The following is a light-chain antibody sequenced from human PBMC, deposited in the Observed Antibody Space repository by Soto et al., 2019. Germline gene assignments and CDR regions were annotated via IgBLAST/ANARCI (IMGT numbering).Light chain of an antibody. Sequence: EIVLTQSPATLSLSPGERATLSCRASQSVGSCLAWYQQKSGQTPRLLIYDASNRATGIPARFSGSGSGTDFTLTISSLEPEDFAVYYCQHRSNWLGTFGPGTKGDIK. V-gene: IGKV3-11*01. CDR2: DAS. CDR1: QSVGSC. J-gene: IGKJ3*01. CDR3: QHRSNWLGT.